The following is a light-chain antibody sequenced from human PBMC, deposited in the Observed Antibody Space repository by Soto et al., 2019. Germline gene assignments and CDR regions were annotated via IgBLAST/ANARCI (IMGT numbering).Light chain of an antibody. CDR3: QTWGTDIVV. CDR2: LNSDGSH. CDR1: SGPSSYA. Sequence: QSVLTQSPSASASLGASVKLTCTLTSGPSSYAIAWHQQQPQKGPRYLMKLNSDGSHSKGDGIPDRFSGSNSGAERYLTISSLQSEDEADYYCQTWGTDIVVFGGGTQLTVL. V-gene: IGLV4-69*01. J-gene: IGLJ2*01.